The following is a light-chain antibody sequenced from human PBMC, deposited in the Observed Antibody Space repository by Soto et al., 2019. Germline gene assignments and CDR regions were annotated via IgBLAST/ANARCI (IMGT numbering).Light chain of an antibody. CDR3: QQYNSYWT. J-gene: IGKJ1*01. Sequence: DIQLTQSPSTLSASLGDRVTITCRASQSVSSWLSWYQQKPGKAPKLLIYKASSLESGVPSRFSGSGSGTEFTLTISILQTDDFATYYCQQYNSYWTFGQGTKVEIK. CDR1: QSVSSW. CDR2: KAS. V-gene: IGKV1-5*03.